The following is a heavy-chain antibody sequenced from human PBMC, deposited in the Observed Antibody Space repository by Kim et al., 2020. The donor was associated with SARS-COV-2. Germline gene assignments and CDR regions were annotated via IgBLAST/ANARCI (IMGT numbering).Heavy chain of an antibody. J-gene: IGHJ2*01. V-gene: IGHV4-39*01. Sequence: SETLSLTCTVSGGSISSSSYYWGWIRQPPGKGLEWIGSIYYSGSTYYNPSLKSRVTISVDTSKNQFSLKLSSVTAADTAVYYCASEIITYYYDSSGYSTLWGRGTLVTVSS. D-gene: IGHD3-22*01. CDR2: IYYSGST. CDR3: ASEIITYYYDSSGYSTL. CDR1: GGSISSSSYY.